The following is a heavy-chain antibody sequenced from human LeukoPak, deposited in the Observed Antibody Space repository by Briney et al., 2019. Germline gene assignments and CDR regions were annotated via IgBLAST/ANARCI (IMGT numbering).Heavy chain of an antibody. V-gene: IGHV3-9*01. J-gene: IGHJ4*02. Sequence: PGGSLRLSCAASGFTFNEYAMHWVRQVPGKGLEWVASISWNSDNIAYADSVMGRFTISRDNAKSSLYLQMNSLRPGDTAFYYCTKDKGIINGFYYFDSWGQGTLVAVSS. CDR1: GFTFNEYA. CDR3: TKDKGIINGFYYFDS. CDR2: ISWNSDNI. D-gene: IGHD3-10*01.